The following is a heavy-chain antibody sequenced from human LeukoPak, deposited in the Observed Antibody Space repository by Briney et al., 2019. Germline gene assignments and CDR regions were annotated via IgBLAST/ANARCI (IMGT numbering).Heavy chain of an antibody. CDR2: INHSGST. D-gene: IGHD6-6*01. J-gene: IGHJ4*02. CDR3: ARGRGSSSKGLGGY. V-gene: IGHV4-34*01. CDR1: GGSFSGYY. Sequence: SETLSLTCAVYGGSFSGYYWSWIRQPPGKGLEWIGEINHSGSTNYNPSLKSRVAISVDTSKNQFSLKLSSVTAADTAVYYCARGRGSSSKGLGGYWGQGTLLTVSS.